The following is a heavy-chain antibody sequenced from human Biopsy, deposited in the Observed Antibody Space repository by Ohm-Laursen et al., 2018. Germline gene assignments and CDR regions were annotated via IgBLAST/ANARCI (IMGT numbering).Heavy chain of an antibody. J-gene: IGHJ3*01. D-gene: IGHD3-3*01. CDR3: ARLYRLDDYWNDDPPDAFDV. CDR2: VHHDGRA. V-gene: IGHV4-34*01. Sequence: SETLSLTCAVYGGTYSGYYWSWIRQPPGKGLEWIGEVHHDGRANYNPSLKSRVTISVDTSKNQFSLKLSSVTAADTAVFFCARLYRLDDYWNDDPPDAFDVWGQGTMVTVSS. CDR1: GGTYSGYY.